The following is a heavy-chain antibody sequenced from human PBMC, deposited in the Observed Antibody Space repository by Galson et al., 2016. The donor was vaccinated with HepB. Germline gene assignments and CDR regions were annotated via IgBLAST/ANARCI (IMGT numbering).Heavy chain of an antibody. V-gene: IGHV3-33*01. CDR3: ARDLHLAWYFDL. CDR1: GFTFSHYG. J-gene: IGHJ2*01. Sequence: SLRLSCAASGFTFSHYGMHWVRQLPGKGPEWVAAIWYDGSNTHYADSVEGRFTISRDNSKNTLYLQMNTLRAEDTALYYCARDLHLAWYFDLWGRGTWVTVSS. CDR2: IWYDGSNT.